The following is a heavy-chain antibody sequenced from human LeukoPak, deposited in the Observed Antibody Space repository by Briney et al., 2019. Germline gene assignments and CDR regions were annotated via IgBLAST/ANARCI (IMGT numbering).Heavy chain of an antibody. D-gene: IGHD6-19*01. V-gene: IGHV4-59*02. CDR3: ARAPAVAYNWFDP. CDR2: IYYGGST. Sequence: SETLSLTCTVSGGSVTNYYWSWIRQPPGKGLEWIGFIYYGGSTNYIPSLKSRVAISVDTSKNQLSPKLSSVTAADTAVYYCARAPAVAYNWFDPWGQGTLVTVSS. J-gene: IGHJ5*02. CDR1: GGSVTNYY.